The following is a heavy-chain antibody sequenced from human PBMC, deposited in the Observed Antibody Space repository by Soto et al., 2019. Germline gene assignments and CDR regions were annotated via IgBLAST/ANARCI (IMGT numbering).Heavy chain of an antibody. Sequence: PGESLKISCKGSGYSFTSYWISWVRQMPGKGLEWMGRIDPSDSYTNYSPSFQGHVTISADKSISTAYLQWSSLKASDTAMYYCASGMAHEYSSSSWIDYWGQGTLVTVSS. J-gene: IGHJ4*02. D-gene: IGHD6-6*01. CDR1: GYSFTSYW. CDR2: IDPSDSYT. V-gene: IGHV5-10-1*01. CDR3: ASGMAHEYSSSSWIDY.